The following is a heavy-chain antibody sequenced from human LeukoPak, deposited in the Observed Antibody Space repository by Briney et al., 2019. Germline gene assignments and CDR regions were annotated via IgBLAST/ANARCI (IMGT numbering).Heavy chain of an antibody. CDR2: IYYSGST. D-gene: IGHD3-16*01. V-gene: IGHV4-39*07. J-gene: IGHJ6*03. CDR1: GGSISSSSYY. Sequence: SETLSLTCTVSGGSISSSSYYWGWLRQPPGKGLEWIGSIYYSGSTYYNPSLKSRVTVSVDTSKNQFSLKLSSVTAADTAVYYCARDSMITFGGTHYMDVWGKGTTVTVSS. CDR3: ARDSMITFGGTHYMDV.